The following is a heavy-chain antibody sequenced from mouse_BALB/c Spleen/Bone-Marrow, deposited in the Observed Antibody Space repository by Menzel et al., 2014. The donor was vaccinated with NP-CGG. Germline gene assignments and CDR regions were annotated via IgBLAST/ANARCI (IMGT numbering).Heavy chain of an antibody. CDR3: ARDSFLITRALDY. Sequence: VQLQESGPGLVAPSQSLSITCSVSGFSLTGYGVSWVRQPPGKGLEWLGMIWGDGRTDYNSALKSRLSISKDNSKSQVFLKMNSLQTDDTARYYCARDSFLITRALDYWGQGTSVTVSS. CDR1: GFSLTGYG. V-gene: IGHV2-6-7*01. J-gene: IGHJ4*01. CDR2: IWGDGRT. D-gene: IGHD2-4*01.